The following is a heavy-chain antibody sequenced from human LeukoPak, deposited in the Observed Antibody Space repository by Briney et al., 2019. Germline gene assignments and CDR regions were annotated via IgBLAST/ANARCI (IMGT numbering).Heavy chain of an antibody. Sequence: GGSLRPSCAASGFTFSSYAMSWVRQAPGKGLEWVSVIYSGGSTYYADSVKGRFTISRDNSKNTLYLQMNSLRAEDTAVYYCARDEIGMYSSSTTSPVTYYYYGMDVWGQGTTVTVSS. J-gene: IGHJ6*02. CDR1: GFTFSSYA. CDR3: ARDEIGMYSSSTTSPVTYYYYGMDV. D-gene: IGHD6-6*01. CDR2: IYSGGST. V-gene: IGHV3-53*01.